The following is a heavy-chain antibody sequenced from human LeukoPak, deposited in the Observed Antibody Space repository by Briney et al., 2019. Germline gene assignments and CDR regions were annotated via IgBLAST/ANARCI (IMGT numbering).Heavy chain of an antibody. CDR1: RFAFSSYE. V-gene: IGHV3-48*03. D-gene: IGHD2-8*01. Sequence: GSLRLSCAPSRFAFSSYEMNWVRQAPGKGREWVSYISGGGIKHYADYVKGRFTISRDNAKNSLYLQMNSLRVEDTAVYYCAREDTGVAFDIWGQGTTVTV. CDR3: AREDTGVAFDI. J-gene: IGHJ3*02. CDR2: ISGGGIK.